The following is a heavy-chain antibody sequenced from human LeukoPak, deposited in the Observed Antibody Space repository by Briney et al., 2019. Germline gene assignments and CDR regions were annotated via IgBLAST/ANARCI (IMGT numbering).Heavy chain of an antibody. V-gene: IGHV1-3*01. CDR1: GYTFTSYA. D-gene: IGHD3-10*01. Sequence: ASVKVSCKASGYTFTSYAMHWVRQAPGQRLEWMGWINAGNGNTKYSQKFQGRVTITRDTSASTAYMELSSLRSEDTAVYYCARATSTETLLWFGELWGQGTLVTVSS. CDR2: INAGNGNT. CDR3: ARATSTETLLWFGEL. J-gene: IGHJ4*02.